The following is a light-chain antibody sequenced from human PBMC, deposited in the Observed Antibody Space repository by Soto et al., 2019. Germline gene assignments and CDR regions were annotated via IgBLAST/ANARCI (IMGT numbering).Light chain of an antibody. CDR3: QQSDSIPIT. CDR2: GAS. V-gene: IGKV1-39*01. CDR1: QRISSN. Sequence: DIQMTQSPSSLAASVGARVFITCRASQRISSNLNWYQQKPGKAPKLLIYGASSLQSGVPSRFSGSGSGTDFTLTISSLQPEDFATYYCQQSDSIPITFGQGTRLE. J-gene: IGKJ5*01.